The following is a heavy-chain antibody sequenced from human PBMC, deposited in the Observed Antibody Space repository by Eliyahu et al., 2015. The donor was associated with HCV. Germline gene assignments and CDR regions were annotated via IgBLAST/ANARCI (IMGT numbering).Heavy chain of an antibody. D-gene: IGHD3-9*01. CDR3: AREGGFLSVLRYFDWLPYFDY. CDR1: GYSISXGXX. CDR2: IYHSGST. J-gene: IGHJ4*02. V-gene: IGHV4-38-2*01. Sequence: QVQLQESGPGLVKPSETLSLTCAVSGYSISXGXXWGWIRQPPGKGLEWIGSIYHSGSTYYNPSLKSRVTISVDTSKNQFSLKLSSVTAADTAVYYCAREGGFLSVLRYFDWLPYFDYWGQGTLVTVSS.